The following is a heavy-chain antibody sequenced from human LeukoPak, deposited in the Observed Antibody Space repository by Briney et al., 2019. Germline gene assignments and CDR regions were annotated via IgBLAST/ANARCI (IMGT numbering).Heavy chain of an antibody. J-gene: IGHJ4*02. CDR2: TYYSGST. D-gene: IGHD3-16*01. CDR3: ARDSLFSGFDY. CDR1: GGSISSYY. V-gene: IGHV4-59*01. Sequence: SETLSLTCTVSGGSISSYYWSWIRQPPGKGLEWIGYTYYSGSTNYNPSLKSRVTISVDTSKNQFSLKLSSVTAADTAVYYCARDSLFSGFDYWGQGTLVTVSS.